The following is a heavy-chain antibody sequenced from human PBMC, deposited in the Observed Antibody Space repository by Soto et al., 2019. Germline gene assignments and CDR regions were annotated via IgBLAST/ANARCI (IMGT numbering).Heavy chain of an antibody. CDR3: ATGLKGYYYDSSGYLGVAPLDY. V-gene: IGHV1-18*01. D-gene: IGHD3-22*01. CDR2: ISAYNGNT. CDR1: GYTFTSYG. J-gene: IGHJ4*02. Sequence: GASVKVSCKASGYTFTSYGISWVRQAPGQGLEWMGWISAYNGNTNYAQKLQGRVTMTTDTSTSTAYMELRSLRSDDTAVYYCATGLKGYYYDSSGYLGVAPLDYWGQGTLVTVSS.